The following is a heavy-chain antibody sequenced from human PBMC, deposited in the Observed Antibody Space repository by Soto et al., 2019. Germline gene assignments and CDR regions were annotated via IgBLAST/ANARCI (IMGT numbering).Heavy chain of an antibody. D-gene: IGHD1-26*01. J-gene: IGHJ4*02. V-gene: IGHV4-59*08. CDR3: ARAPSAQLPEYYFDY. CDR2: IYYNGNT. Sequence: PSDTLSLTCTVSGGSISNHYWSWIRQPPGKGLEWIGYIYYNGNTNYNPSLKSRVTMSVDTSKNQFSLKLSSVTAADTAVYYCARAPSAQLPEYYFDYWGQGTLVTVSS. CDR1: GGSISNHY.